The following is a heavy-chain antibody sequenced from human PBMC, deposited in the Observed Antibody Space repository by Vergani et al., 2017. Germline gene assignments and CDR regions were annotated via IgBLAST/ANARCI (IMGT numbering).Heavy chain of an antibody. CDR1: GYTFTGYY. CDR3: ARQTHYYDSSGYYYFDY. V-gene: IGHV1-2*04. J-gene: IGHJ4*02. Sequence: QVQLVQSGAEVKKPGASVKVSCKASGYTFTGYYMHWVRQAPGQGLEWKGWINPNSGGTNYAQRFQGWVTMTRDTSISTAYMELSRLRSDDTAVYYCARQTHYYDSSGYYYFDYWGQGTLVTVSS. D-gene: IGHD3-22*01. CDR2: INPNSGGT.